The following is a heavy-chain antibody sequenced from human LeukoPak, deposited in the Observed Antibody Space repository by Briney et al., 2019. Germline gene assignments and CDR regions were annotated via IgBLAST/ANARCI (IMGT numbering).Heavy chain of an antibody. CDR3: ARGYVVHYYYGMDV. CDR2: INPNSGGT. CDR1: GYTFTGYY. V-gene: IGHV1-2*02. D-gene: IGHD2-15*01. J-gene: IGHJ6*02. Sequence: ASVKVSCKASGYTFTGYYMHWVRQAPGQGLEWMGWINPNSGGTNYAQKFQGRVTMTRDTSISTAYMELSRLGPDDTAVYYCARGYVVHYYYGMDVWGQGTTVTVSS.